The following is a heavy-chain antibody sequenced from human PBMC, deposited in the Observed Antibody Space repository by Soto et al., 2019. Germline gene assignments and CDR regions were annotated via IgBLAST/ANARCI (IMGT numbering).Heavy chain of an antibody. V-gene: IGHV1-3*01. Sequence: QVPLVQSGAEVQKPGASVRVSCKASGYSFSSYALHWVRQAPGHRLEWMGWINAGNGDTKYSQKFQGRVTISRVTAATTAYMDLSSLRSEDTAVYYCARDDISSIDSWGQGTLVTVSS. CDR2: INAGNGDT. D-gene: IGHD6-6*01. CDR1: GYSFSSYA. J-gene: IGHJ4*02. CDR3: ARDDISSIDS.